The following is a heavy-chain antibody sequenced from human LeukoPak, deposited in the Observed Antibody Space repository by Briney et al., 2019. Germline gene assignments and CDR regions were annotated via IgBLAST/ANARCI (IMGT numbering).Heavy chain of an antibody. CDR3: ARGLVVVAATHGFRAFDI. CDR1: GVSFSGYY. CDR2: INHSGST. D-gene: IGHD2-15*01. V-gene: IGHV4-34*01. J-gene: IGHJ3*02. Sequence: SETLSLTCAVYGVSFSGYYWSWIRQPPGKGLEWIGEINHSGSTNYNTSLKSRVTISVDTSKNQFSLKLSYVTAADMAVYYCARGLVVVAATHGFRAFDIWGQGTMVTVSS.